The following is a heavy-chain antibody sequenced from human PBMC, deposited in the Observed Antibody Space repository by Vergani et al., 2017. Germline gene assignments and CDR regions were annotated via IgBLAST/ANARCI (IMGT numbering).Heavy chain of an antibody. Sequence: EVQLVESGGGLVQPGRSLRLSCAASGFTFDDYAMHWVRQAPGKGLEWVSGISWNSGSIGYADSVKGRFTISRDNSKNTLYLQMNSLRAEDTAVYYCARTNSRRNDAFDIWGQGTMVTVSS. CDR3: ARTNSRRNDAFDI. CDR1: GFTFDDYA. J-gene: IGHJ3*02. V-gene: IGHV3-9*01. D-gene: IGHD1-26*01. CDR2: ISWNSGSI.